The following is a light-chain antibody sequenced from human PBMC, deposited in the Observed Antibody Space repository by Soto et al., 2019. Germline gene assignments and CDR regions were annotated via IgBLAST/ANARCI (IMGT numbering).Light chain of an antibody. Sequence: DIQMTQSPSSLSASVGDRVTITCRASQGISNLLGWFQHKPGKAPKRLIYAASSFQGGVPSRFSGSGSGTEFTLTITGLQPEDFADYYCLQHNSYPYTFGQGTKLEIK. CDR2: AAS. CDR3: LQHNSYPYT. CDR1: QGISNL. J-gene: IGKJ2*01. V-gene: IGKV1-17*01.